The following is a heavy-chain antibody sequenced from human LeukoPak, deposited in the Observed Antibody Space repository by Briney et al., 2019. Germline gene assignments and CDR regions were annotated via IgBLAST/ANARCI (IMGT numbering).Heavy chain of an antibody. D-gene: IGHD3-22*01. V-gene: IGHV3-9*03. CDR2: ISWNSGSI. Sequence: PGRSLRLSCAASGFTFDDYAMHWVRQAPGKGLEWVSGISWNSGSIGYADPVKGRFTISRDNAKNSLYLQMNSLRPEDMALYYCVKSIYYDSSGPFDYWGQGTLVTVSS. J-gene: IGHJ4*02. CDR1: GFTFDDYA. CDR3: VKSIYYDSSGPFDY.